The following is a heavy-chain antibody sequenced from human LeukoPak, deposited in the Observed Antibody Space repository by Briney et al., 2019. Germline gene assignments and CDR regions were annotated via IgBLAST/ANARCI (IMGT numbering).Heavy chain of an antibody. D-gene: IGHD2-2*03. V-gene: IGHV3-53*01. J-gene: IGHJ6*02. CDR3: ARGVGYCGRTSCYVEPPYFYGMDV. CDR1: GFTVSSNY. CDR2: IYSGGTT. Sequence: GGSLRLSCAASGFTVSSNYMSWVRQAPGKGLEWVSVIYSGGTTYHADSVKGRFTISRDISKNTLDLQMNSLRAEDTAVYYCARGVGYCGRTSCYVEPPYFYGMDVWGQGTTVTVSS.